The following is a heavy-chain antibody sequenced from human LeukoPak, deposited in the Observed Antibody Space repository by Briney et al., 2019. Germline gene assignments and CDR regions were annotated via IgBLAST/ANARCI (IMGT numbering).Heavy chain of an antibody. J-gene: IGHJ3*01. Sequence: GGSLRLSCITSGFAFNTYAMHWVRQAPGKGLEWVASINSDGSEGYYADVVKGRFTISRDNAKNSLYLQINSLRAEDTAVYYCARSSYSSSSSVWGQGTMVTVSS. V-gene: IGHV3-7*03. CDR1: GFAFNTYA. D-gene: IGHD6-6*01. CDR3: ARSSYSSSSSV. CDR2: INSDGSEG.